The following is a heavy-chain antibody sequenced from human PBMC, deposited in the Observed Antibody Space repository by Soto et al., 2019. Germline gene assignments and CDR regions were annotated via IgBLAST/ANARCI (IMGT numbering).Heavy chain of an antibody. CDR2: IYYSGIT. J-gene: IGHJ4*02. CDR3: AREPSI. Sequence: QVQLQESGPGLVKPSQTLSLTCTVSGGSISSGGYYWSWIRQHPGKGLEWIGYIYYSGITYYNPSLXXXVXXXVXXXXXXXSLXXXXVXAADTAVYYCAREPSIWGQGTLVTVSS. V-gene: IGHV4-31*01. CDR1: GGSISSGGYY.